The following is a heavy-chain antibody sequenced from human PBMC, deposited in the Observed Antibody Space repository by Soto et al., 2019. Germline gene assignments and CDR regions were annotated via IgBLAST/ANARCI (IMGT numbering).Heavy chain of an antibody. CDR3: ARVRMGYGMDV. J-gene: IGHJ6*02. Sequence: QVQLVQSGAEVKKPGALVKVSCKASGYTFTTYYMYWVRQAPGQGLEWMGVINPSGGSTNYAQKFQARVTMTSDTSTSTVYMEMSSLRAEDTAVYYCARVRMGYGMDVWGQGTTVTVSS. D-gene: IGHD1-26*01. CDR2: INPSGGST. CDR1: GYTFTTYY. V-gene: IGHV1-46*03.